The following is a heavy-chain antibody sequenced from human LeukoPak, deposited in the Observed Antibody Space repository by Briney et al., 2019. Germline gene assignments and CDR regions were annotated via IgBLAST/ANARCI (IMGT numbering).Heavy chain of an antibody. D-gene: IGHD1-26*01. CDR1: GITFSSYR. V-gene: IGHV3-21*01. CDR2: ITSSGSYI. Sequence: GGSLRLSCAASGITFSSYRMNWVRQAPGKGLEWVSSITSSGSYIYYADSLRGRFTISRDNAKNSLYLQMNSLRAEDTAVYYCARGGSYYSFDPWGQGTLVTVSS. J-gene: IGHJ5*02. CDR3: ARGGSYYSFDP.